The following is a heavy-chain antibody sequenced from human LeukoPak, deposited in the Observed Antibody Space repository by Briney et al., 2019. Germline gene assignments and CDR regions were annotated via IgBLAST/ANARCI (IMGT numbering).Heavy chain of an antibody. CDR2: ISSSSSYT. V-gene: IGHV3-21*05. J-gene: IGHJ6*04. D-gene: IGHD2-15*01. Sequence: PGGSLRLSCAASGFTFSSYWMSWVRQAPGKGLEWVSYISSSSSYTNYADSVKGRFTISRDNAKNSLYLQMNSLRAEDTAVYYCATIGYCSGGSCYRLYYYYGMDVWGKGTTVTVSS. CDR1: GFTFSSYW. CDR3: ATIGYCSGGSCYRLYYYYGMDV.